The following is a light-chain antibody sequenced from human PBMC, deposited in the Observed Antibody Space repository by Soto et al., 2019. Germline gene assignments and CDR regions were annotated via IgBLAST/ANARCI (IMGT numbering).Light chain of an antibody. CDR1: SSDVGGYDY. CDR2: EVT. Sequence: QSVLTQPPSASGSPGQSVTISCTGTSSDVGGYDYVSWYQQRPGKAPKLLIHEVTKRTSGVPDRFSGSKSGNTASLTVSGLQAEDEADYYCSSYAGRTLYVFGTGPKVTVL. V-gene: IGLV2-8*01. CDR3: SSYAGRTLYV. J-gene: IGLJ1*01.